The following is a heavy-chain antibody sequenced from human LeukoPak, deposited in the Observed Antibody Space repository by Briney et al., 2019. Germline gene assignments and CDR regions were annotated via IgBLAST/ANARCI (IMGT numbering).Heavy chain of an antibody. V-gene: IGHV4-34*01. CDR3: AKDLSMDWVLSD. D-gene: IGHD3/OR15-3a*01. Sequence: SETLSLTCAVYGGSFSGYYWSWIRQPPGKGLEWIGEINHSGSTNYNPSLKSRVTISVDTSKNQFSLKLSSVTAADTAVYYCAKDLSMDWVLSDWGQGTLVTVSS. CDR2: INHSGST. J-gene: IGHJ4*02. CDR1: GGSFSGYY.